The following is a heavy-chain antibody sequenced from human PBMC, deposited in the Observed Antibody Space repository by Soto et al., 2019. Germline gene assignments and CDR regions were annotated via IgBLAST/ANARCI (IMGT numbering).Heavy chain of an antibody. CDR2: INHSGST. V-gene: IGHV4-34*01. J-gene: IGHJ5*02. D-gene: IGHD6-6*01. Sequence: SETLSLTCAVYGGSFSGYYWSWIRQPPGKGLEWIGEINHSGSTNYNPSLKSRVTISVDTSKNQFSLKLSSVTAADTAVYYCATAVAARPPTGWFDPWGQGTLVTVS. CDR3: ATAVAARPPTGWFDP. CDR1: GGSFSGYY.